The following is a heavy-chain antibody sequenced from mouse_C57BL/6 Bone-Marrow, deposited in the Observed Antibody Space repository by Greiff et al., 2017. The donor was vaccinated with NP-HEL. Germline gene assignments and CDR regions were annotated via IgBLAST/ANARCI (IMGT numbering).Heavy chain of an antibody. CDR1: GYTFTSYW. CDR2: IHPSDSDT. CDR3: ALYYGSSDYFDY. Sequence: QVQLQQPGAELVKPGASVKVSCKASGYTFTSYWMHWVKQRPGQGLEWIGRIHPSDSDTNYNQKFKGKATLPVDKSSSTAYMQLSSLTSEDSAVYYCALYYGSSDYFDYWGQGTTLTVSS. J-gene: IGHJ2*01. D-gene: IGHD1-1*01. V-gene: IGHV1-74*01.